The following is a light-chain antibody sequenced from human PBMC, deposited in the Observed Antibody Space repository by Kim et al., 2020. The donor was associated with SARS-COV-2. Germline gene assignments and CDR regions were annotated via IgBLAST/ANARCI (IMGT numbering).Light chain of an antibody. CDR2: YDS. CDR3: QVWDSSSWV. V-gene: IGLV3-21*04. J-gene: IGLJ3*02. CDR1: NIGSKS. Sequence: SVAPGNTARITCGGNNIGSKSVHWYQQKPGQAPVLVIYYDSDRPSGIPERFSGSNSGNTATLTISRVEAGDEADYYCQVWDSSSWVFGGGTQLTVL.